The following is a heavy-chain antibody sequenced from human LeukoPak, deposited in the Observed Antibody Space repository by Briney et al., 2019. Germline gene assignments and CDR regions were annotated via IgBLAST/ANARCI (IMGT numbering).Heavy chain of an antibody. D-gene: IGHD2-2*01. CDR1: GYTFTSYD. V-gene: IGHV1-8*01. CDR3: ARGRRYCSSTSCYRTPRFDY. J-gene: IGHJ4*02. CDR2: MNPNSGNT. Sequence: ASVKVSCTASGYTFTSYDINWVRQATGQGLEWMGWMNPNSGNTGYAQKFQGRVTMTRNTSISTAYMELSSLRSEDTAVYYCARGRRYCSSTSCYRTPRFDYWGQGTLVTVSS.